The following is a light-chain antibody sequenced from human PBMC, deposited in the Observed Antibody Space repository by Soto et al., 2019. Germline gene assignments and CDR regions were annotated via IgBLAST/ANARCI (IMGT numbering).Light chain of an antibody. J-gene: IGKJ5*01. CDR1: QTVTNDY. V-gene: IGKV3-20*01. Sequence: ETVMTQSPVALSLSPGERATLPCRASQTVTNDYLAWYQQKDGQAPRLLIYDASTRATGIPDRFSGSGSGPEYTLTLSRLEPEDFAVYSCQQYGFSPISFGQGTRLEI. CDR3: QQYGFSPIS. CDR2: DAS.